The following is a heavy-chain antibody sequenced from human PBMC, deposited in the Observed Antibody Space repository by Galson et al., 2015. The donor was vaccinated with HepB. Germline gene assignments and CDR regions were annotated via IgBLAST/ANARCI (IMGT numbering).Heavy chain of an antibody. J-gene: IGHJ2*01. CDR1: GFTFSSYA. CDR3: ARVRYYYDSSGYDRYFDL. Sequence: SLRLSCAASGFTFSSYAMHWVRQAPGKGLEYVSAISSNGGSTYYANSVKGRFTISRDNSKNTLYLQMGSLRAEDMAVYYCARVRYYYDSSGYDRYFDLWGRGTLVTVSS. D-gene: IGHD3-22*01. V-gene: IGHV3-64*01. CDR2: ISSNGGST.